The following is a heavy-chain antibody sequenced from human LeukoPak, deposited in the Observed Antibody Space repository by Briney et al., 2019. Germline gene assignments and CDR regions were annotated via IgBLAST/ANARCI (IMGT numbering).Heavy chain of an antibody. CDR3: ARVSDYYGDYVFDC. CDR2: IWYDGSNK. Sequence: TGGSLRLSCAASGFTFSSYGMHWVRQAPGKGLEWVAVIWYDGSNKYYADSVKGRFTISRDNSKNTLYLQMNSLRAEDRAVYYCARVSDYYGDYVFDCWGQGTLVTVSS. J-gene: IGHJ4*02. D-gene: IGHD4-17*01. CDR1: GFTFSSYG. V-gene: IGHV3-33*01.